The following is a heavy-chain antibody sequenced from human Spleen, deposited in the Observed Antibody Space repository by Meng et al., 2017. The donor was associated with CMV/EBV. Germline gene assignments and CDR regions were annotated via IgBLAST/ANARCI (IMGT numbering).Heavy chain of an antibody. V-gene: IGHV4-4*02. J-gene: IGHJ4*02. CDR3: ARKPLGYDSSGYMGYYFDY. Sequence: SSSNLGTWVRPVPGKGLEWIGEIYHSGSTNYNPSLKSRVTISVDKFKNQFSLKLSSVTAADTAVYYCARKPLGYDSSGYMGYYFDYWGQGTLVTVSS. CDR1: SSSNL. D-gene: IGHD3-22*01. CDR2: IYHSGST.